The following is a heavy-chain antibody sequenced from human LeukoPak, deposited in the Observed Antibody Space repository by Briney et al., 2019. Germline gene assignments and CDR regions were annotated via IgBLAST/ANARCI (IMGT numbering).Heavy chain of an antibody. V-gene: IGHV4-59*01. CDR3: ARLKCISTTCPSRYVMDV. Sequence: PSETLSLTCSVSGGSISSYYWSWIRQPPGKGLEYIGYIYYSASTHYNPSLKSRVTISVDTSKDQFSLNLTSVTAADTAVYYCARLKCISTTCPSRYVMDVWGQGTTVTVSS. J-gene: IGHJ6*02. CDR1: GGSISSYY. D-gene: IGHD2-2*01. CDR2: IYYSAST.